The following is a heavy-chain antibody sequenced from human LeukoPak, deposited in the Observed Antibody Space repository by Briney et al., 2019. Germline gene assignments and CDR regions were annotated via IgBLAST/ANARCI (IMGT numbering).Heavy chain of an antibody. Sequence: SETLSLTCTVSGGSISSSSYYWGWIRQPPGKGLEWIGSIYYSGSTYYNPSLKSRVTISVDTSKNQFSLKLSSVTAADTAVYYCARDRWSASGSSWYDYWGQGTQVTVSS. D-gene: IGHD6-13*01. CDR2: IYYSGST. J-gene: IGHJ4*02. V-gene: IGHV4-39*02. CDR1: GGSISSSSYY. CDR3: ARDRWSASGSSWYDY.